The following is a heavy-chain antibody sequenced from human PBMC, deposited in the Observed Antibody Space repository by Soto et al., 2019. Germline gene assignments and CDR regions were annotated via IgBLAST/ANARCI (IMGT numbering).Heavy chain of an antibody. CDR1: DGCSSSGGSS. J-gene: IGHJ5*02. D-gene: IGHD2-2*01. CDR3: ARVPDR. V-gene: IGHV4-30-2*01. CDR2: IYHSGST. Sequence: SVTCGVWDGCSSSGGSSWSWIRQPPGKGLEWIGYIYHSGSTYYNPSLKSRVTISVDRSKNQFSLKLSSVTAADTAVYYCARVPDRWGQGTLVTVSS.